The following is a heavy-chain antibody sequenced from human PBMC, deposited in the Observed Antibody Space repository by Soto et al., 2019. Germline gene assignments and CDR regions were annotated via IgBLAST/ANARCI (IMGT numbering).Heavy chain of an antibody. V-gene: IGHV3-21*01. D-gene: IGHD2-2*01. CDR1: GFTFSSYS. CDR3: VGGYQVPRRHPEYFQY. J-gene: IGHJ1*01. CDR2: MSSTRSTSYI. Sequence: GGSLRLSCAVSGFTFSSYSMQWVRQAPGKGLEWVSFMSSTRSTSYILYADSVKGRFTISRDNAKNSLYLQMHSLRVDDTAVYYCVGGYQVPRRHPEYFQYWGQGTLVTVSS.